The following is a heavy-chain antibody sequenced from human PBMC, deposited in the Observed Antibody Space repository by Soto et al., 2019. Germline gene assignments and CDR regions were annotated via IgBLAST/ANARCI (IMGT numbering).Heavy chain of an antibody. D-gene: IGHD6-13*01. J-gene: IGHJ4*01. Sequence: GSLRLSCAASGFDFSSHGRNWVRQAPGKGLEWGSFISSSGSHIKYADSVKGRFSISRDNAKKSLYLQMNSQRAEDTAVYFVARGLGSCSTTPCSPGYSFDFWGQGSLVAASS. CDR1: GFDFSSHG. CDR3: ARGLGSCSTTPCSPGYSFDF. V-gene: IGHV3-21*01. CDR2: ISSSGSHI.